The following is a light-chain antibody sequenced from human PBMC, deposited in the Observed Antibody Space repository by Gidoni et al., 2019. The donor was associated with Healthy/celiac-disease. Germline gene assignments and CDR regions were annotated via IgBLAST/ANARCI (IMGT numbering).Light chain of an antibody. CDR1: QSVSSN. J-gene: IGKJ4*01. CDR2: GAS. V-gene: IGKV3-15*01. Sequence: EIVMTQSPATLSVSPGERATLSCRASQSVSSNLAWYQQKPGQAPRRLIDGASTRATGIPARFSGSGSGREFTLTISSLQSEDFAVYYCQQYNNWLSLTFGGGTKVEIK. CDR3: QQYNNWLSLT.